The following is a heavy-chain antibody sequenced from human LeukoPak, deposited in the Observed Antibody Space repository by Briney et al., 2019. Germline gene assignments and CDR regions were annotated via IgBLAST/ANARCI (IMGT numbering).Heavy chain of an antibody. J-gene: IGHJ2*01. CDR1: GYTFTSYY. CDR2: INPSGGST. D-gene: IGHD3-22*01. V-gene: IGHV1-46*01. CDR3: ARLYYYDSSGSLDFDL. Sequence: ASVKVSCKASGYTFTSYYMHWVRQAPGQGLEWMGIINPSGGSTSYAQKFQGRVTMTRDTSTSTVYMELSSLRSEDTAVYYCARLYYYDSSGSLDFDLWGRGTLVTVSS.